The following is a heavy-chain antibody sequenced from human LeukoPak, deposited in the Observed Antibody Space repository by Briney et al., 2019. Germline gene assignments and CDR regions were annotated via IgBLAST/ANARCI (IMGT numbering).Heavy chain of an antibody. V-gene: IGHV3-23*01. CDR2: ITSDGGST. Sequence: GGSLRLSCAASGFTFNTYAMSWVRPTPGKGLEWVSSITSDGGSTYYADSVKGRFTISRDNSKNMLSLQMNGLKAEDTAIYYCAKSIKTFEFGGQGILVTVSS. CDR1: GFTFNTYA. J-gene: IGHJ4*02. CDR3: AKSIKTFEF.